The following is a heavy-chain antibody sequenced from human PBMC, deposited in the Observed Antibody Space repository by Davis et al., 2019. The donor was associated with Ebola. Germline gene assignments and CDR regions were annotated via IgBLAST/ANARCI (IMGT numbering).Heavy chain of an antibody. CDR2: IDPDGTGT. V-gene: IGHV3-74*01. Sequence: PGGSLRLSCAASGFTFSNFHIHWVRPTPGKGLVWVARIDPDGTGTNYADSVKGRFTISRDNAKNTLSLQMNSLRVEDTAVYYCVRDSGYYSHDYWGHGTLVTVSS. CDR1: GFTFSNFH. J-gene: IGHJ4*01. D-gene: IGHD5-12*01. CDR3: VRDSGYYSHDY.